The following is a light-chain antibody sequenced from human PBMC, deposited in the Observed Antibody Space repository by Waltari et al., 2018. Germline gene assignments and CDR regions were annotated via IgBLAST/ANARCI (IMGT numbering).Light chain of an antibody. CDR3: CSYAGRRSLM. Sequence: QSALTQTASVSGSPGQSLTIPCTGTSSDIGSHNLVAWFQKSPGKAPRLIIYEDNKRPSGASNRFSGSKSGNTASLTIFGLQAEDEGEYYCCSYAGRRSLMFGGGTKVTVL. V-gene: IGLV2-23*01. CDR1: SSDIGSHNL. J-gene: IGLJ3*02. CDR2: EDN.